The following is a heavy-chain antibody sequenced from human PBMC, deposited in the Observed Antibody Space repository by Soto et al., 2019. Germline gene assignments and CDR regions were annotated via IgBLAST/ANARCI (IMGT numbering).Heavy chain of an antibody. Sequence: QVQLVESGGGVVQPGRSLRLSCAASGFTFSSYAMHWVRQAPGKGLEWVAVISYDGSNKYYADSVKGRFTISRDNSKNTLYLQMNSLIAEDTAVYYCARATGWELPSAFDIWGQGTMVTVSS. CDR2: ISYDGSNK. J-gene: IGHJ3*02. CDR3: ARATGWELPSAFDI. CDR1: GFTFSSYA. V-gene: IGHV3-30-3*01. D-gene: IGHD1-26*01.